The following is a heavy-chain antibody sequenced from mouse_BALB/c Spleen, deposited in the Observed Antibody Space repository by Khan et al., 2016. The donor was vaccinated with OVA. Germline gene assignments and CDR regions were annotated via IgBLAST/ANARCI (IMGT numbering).Heavy chain of an antibody. CDR3: ARYMFGYAMDY. D-gene: IGHD1-3*01. Sequence: QVQLKESGPGLVAPSQSLSITCTVTGFSLTNYGVHWVRQPPGKGLEWLVVIWSDGYTTYNSALKSRLSINKDNSKSQVFLKMNSLQTDDTAIYYCARYMFGYAMDYWGQGTSVTVSS. CDR2: IWSDGYT. CDR1: GFSLTNYG. V-gene: IGHV2-6*02. J-gene: IGHJ4*01.